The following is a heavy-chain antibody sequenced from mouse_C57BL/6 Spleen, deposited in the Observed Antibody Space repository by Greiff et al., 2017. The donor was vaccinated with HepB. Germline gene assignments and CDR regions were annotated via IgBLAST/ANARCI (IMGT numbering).Heavy chain of an antibody. D-gene: IGHD6-5*01. V-gene: IGHV3-6*01. CDR3: ARRPLYYYAMDY. J-gene: IGHJ4*01. CDR1: GYSITSGYY. CDR2: ISYDGSN. Sequence: QSGPGLVKPSQSLSLTCSVTGYSITSGYYWNWIRQFPGNKLEWMGYISYDGSNNYNPSLKNRISITRDTSKNQFFLKLNSVTTENTATYYCARRPLYYYAMDYWGQGTSVTVSS.